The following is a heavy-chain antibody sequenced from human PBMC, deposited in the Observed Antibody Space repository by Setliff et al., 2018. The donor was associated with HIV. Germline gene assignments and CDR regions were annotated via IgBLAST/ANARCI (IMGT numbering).Heavy chain of an antibody. CDR2: ISTYNGNT. J-gene: IGHJ6*03. D-gene: IGHD2-21*01. Sequence: ASVKVSCKASGYTFTTYGISWVRQAPGQGLEWMGWISTYNGNTNYAQKLQGRVTMTTDTSTNTAYMELRSLRPGDTAIYYCARRRLEYCGGDCYYYYMDFWGKGTTVTVSS. CDR3: ARRRLEYCGGDCYYYYMDF. V-gene: IGHV1-18*01. CDR1: GYTFTTYG.